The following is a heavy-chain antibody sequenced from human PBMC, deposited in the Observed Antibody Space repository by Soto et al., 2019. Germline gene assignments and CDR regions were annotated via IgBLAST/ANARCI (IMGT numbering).Heavy chain of an antibody. D-gene: IGHD6-13*01. CDR3: ASDRIDLGAAAGSLRYYYYGMDV. Sequence: QVQLVQSGAEVKKPGASVKVSCKASGYTFTSYGISWVRQAPGQGLDWMGWISAYNGNTNYAQKLQGRVTMTTDTSTSTAYMELRSLRSDDTAVYYCASDRIDLGAAAGSLRYYYYGMDVWCQGTTVTVSS. CDR2: ISAYNGNT. J-gene: IGHJ6*02. V-gene: IGHV1-18*01. CDR1: GYTFTSYG.